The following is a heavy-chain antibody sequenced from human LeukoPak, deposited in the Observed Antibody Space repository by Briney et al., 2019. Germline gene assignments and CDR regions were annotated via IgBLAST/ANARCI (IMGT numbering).Heavy chain of an antibody. Sequence: GGSLSLSCAASGLTFSSYWMHWVREAPGKGRVWVSRINSDGSSTSYADSVKGRFTISRDNAKNTLYLQMNSLRAEDTAVYYCASNYGSGSYYKYYYYGMDVWGKGTTVTVSS. CDR3: ASNYGSGSYYKYYYYGMDV. CDR1: GLTFSSYW. J-gene: IGHJ6*04. CDR2: INSDGSST. V-gene: IGHV3-74*01. D-gene: IGHD3-10*01.